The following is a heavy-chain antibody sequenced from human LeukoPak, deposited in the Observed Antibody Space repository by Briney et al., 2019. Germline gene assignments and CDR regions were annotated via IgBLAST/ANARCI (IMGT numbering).Heavy chain of an antibody. J-gene: IGHJ4*02. CDR3: AYKWSCDS. V-gene: IGHV3-23*01. CDR1: GFTFSSYA. Sequence: GGSLRLSCAASGFTFSSYAMSWVRQAPGKGLEWVSAISGSGGSTYYADSVKGRFTISRDNSKSTLYLQLNRLRAEDTAIYYCAYKWSCDSWGQGTLVTVSS. CDR2: ISGSGGST. D-gene: IGHD1-1*01.